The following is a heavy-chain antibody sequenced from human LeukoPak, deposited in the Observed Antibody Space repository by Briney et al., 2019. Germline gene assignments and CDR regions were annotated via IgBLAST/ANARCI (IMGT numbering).Heavy chain of an antibody. CDR1: GFTFTTYT. D-gene: IGHD3-9*01. CDR2: LSSGGGSS. J-gene: IGHJ5*02. CDR3: AKGYYDIRGWFDP. Sequence: AVSLRLSCAASGFTFTTYTMTWVGQAPGKGLEWVSALSSGGGSSYYADSVKGRFTISRDNSKNTLYLQMNSLRAEDTAVYYCAKGYYDIRGWFDPWGQGTLVTVSS. V-gene: IGHV3-23*01.